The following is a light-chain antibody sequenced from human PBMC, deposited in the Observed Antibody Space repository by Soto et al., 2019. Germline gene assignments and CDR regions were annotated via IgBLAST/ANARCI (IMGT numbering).Light chain of an antibody. CDR1: QSVSSN. CDR2: GVY. Sequence: EIVMTQSPTILSVSPGERATLSCRASQSVSSNLAWYQQKPGQAPRLLIYGVYTRAPGIPARFSGSGSGTEFTLTISSLQSEDFAVYYCQQCNNWPQWTFGQGTKVDIK. J-gene: IGKJ1*01. V-gene: IGKV3D-15*01. CDR3: QQCNNWPQWT.